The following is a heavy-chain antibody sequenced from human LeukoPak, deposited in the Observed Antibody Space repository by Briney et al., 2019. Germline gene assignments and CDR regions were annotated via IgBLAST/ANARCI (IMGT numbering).Heavy chain of an antibody. CDR1: GYSFTSYW. D-gene: IGHD5-18*01. J-gene: IGHJ4*02. CDR2: IYPGDSDT. CDR3: ARQDVDTTMFGIVYFDY. Sequence: PGESLKISCKGSGYSFTSYWIGWVRQMPGKGLEWMGIIYPGDSDTRYSPSFQGRVTISADKSISTAYLQWSNLKASDTAMYYCARQDVDTTMFGIVYFDYWGQGTLVTVSS. V-gene: IGHV5-51*01.